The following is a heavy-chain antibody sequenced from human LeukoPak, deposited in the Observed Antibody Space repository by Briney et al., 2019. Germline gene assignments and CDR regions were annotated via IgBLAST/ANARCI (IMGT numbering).Heavy chain of an antibody. CDR2: INHSGST. Sequence: SETLSLTCAVYGGSFSGYYWSWIRQPPGKGLEWIGEINHSGSTNYNPSLKSRVTISVDTSKNQFSLKLSSVTAADTAVYYCARLCYDAFDIWGQGTMVTVSS. V-gene: IGHV4-34*01. J-gene: IGHJ3*02. CDR3: ARLCYDAFDI. D-gene: IGHD2-8*01. CDR1: GGSFSGYY.